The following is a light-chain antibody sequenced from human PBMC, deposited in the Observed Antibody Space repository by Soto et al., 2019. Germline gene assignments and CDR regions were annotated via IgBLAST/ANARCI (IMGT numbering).Light chain of an antibody. V-gene: IGLV2-14*01. CDR3: SSFTSKSSLI. Sequence: QSARTQPASVSGSPGQSITISCSGTMRDVGGYNLVSWYQQHPGRAPQLILYEVRHRPSGISFRFSGSKSGNTASLTISGLQAEDEADYYCSSFTSKSSLIFGGGTKVTVL. CDR2: EVR. CDR1: MRDVGGYNL. J-gene: IGLJ2*01.